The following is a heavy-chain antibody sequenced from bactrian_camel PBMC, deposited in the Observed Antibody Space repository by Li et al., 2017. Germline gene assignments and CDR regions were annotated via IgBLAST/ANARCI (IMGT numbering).Heavy chain of an antibody. CDR3: ATGNSWPCDFVAILSTTFD. CDR1: GFTFSSYG. J-gene: IGHJ4*01. CDR2: IYSNEQNT. D-gene: IGHD7*01. Sequence: QVQLVESGGGLVQPGGSLRLSCADSGFTFSSYGMSWVRQAPGKGLEWVSGIYSNEQNTYYPDSVKGRFTISKDTAKNTLSLQMNNLKPEDSAMYYCATGNSWPCDFVAILSTTFDSGQGTQVTVS. V-gene: IGHV3-2*01.